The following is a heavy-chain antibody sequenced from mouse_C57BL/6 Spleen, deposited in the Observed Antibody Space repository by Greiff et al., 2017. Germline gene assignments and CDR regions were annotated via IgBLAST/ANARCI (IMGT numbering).Heavy chain of an antibody. D-gene: IGHD1-1*01. CDR2: IYPGDGDT. Sequence: QVQLKESGAELVKPGASVKISCKASGYAFSSYWMNWVKQRPGKGLEWIGQIYPGDGDTNYNGKFKGKATLTADKSSSTAYMQLSSLTSEDSAVYFCARGAYYYGSSPAWFAYWGQGTLVTVSA. CDR1: GYAFSSYW. CDR3: ARGAYYYGSSPAWFAY. V-gene: IGHV1-80*01. J-gene: IGHJ3*01.